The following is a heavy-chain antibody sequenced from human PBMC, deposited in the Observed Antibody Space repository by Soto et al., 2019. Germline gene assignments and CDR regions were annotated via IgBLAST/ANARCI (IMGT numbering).Heavy chain of an antibody. D-gene: IGHD6-13*01. CDR2: IWYDGSNK. CDR1: GFTFSSYG. Sequence: GGSLRLACAASGFTFSSYGIHWVRQAPGKGLEWVAVIWYDGSNKYYADSVKGRFTISRDNSKNTLYLQMNSLRAEDTAVYYCARDIGIAAAGPFDYWGQGTLVTVSS. J-gene: IGHJ4*02. V-gene: IGHV3-33*01. CDR3: ARDIGIAAAGPFDY.